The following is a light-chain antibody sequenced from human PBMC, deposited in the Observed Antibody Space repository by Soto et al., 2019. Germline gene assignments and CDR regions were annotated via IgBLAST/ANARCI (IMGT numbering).Light chain of an antibody. CDR1: QSISIW. V-gene: IGKV1-5*03. CDR3: QQYNTFPLT. J-gene: IGKJ4*01. CDR2: KAS. Sequence: DIQVTQSPSTLSASVGDRVTITCRASQSISIWLAWYQQKPGKAPNLLIYKASILESGVPSRFSGSGSGTEFALTISSLQPDDFAPYYCQQYNTFPLTFGGGTKVEI.